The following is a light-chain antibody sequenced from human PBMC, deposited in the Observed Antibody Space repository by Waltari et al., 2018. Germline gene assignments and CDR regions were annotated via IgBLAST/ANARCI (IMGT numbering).Light chain of an antibody. CDR2: TAS. J-gene: IGKJ2*03. V-gene: IGKV1-9*01. CDR1: QGISAY. CDR3: QQLNSYPRS. Sequence: DIQLTPSPSFLSASVGDRVTITCRASQGISAYLAWYQQKPGKAPNLLIYTASTLQSGVPSRFSGSGAGTEFTLTISSLQPEDFATYYCQQLNSYPRSFGQGTKLEIK.